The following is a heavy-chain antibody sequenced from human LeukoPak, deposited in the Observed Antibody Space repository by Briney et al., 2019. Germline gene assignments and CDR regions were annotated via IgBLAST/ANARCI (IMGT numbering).Heavy chain of an antibody. D-gene: IGHD3-16*01. J-gene: IGHJ4*02. V-gene: IGHV1-24*01. CDR3: ATTAGGNWLKYYFDY. CDR1: GYTLTELS. CDR2: FDPEDGET. Sequence: GASVKVSCKVSGYTLTELSMHWVRQAPGKGLEWMGGFDPEDGETIYAQKFQGRVAMTEDTSTDTAYVELSSLRSEDTAVYYCATTAGGNWLKYYFDYWGQGTLVTVSS.